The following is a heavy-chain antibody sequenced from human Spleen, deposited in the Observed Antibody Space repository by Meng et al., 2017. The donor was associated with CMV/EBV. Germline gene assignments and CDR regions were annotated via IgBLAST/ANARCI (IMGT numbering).Heavy chain of an antibody. D-gene: IGHD3-9*01. CDR1: GFTSSNAW. Sequence: GGSLRLSCAASGFTSSNAWMTWVRQDPGKGLEWVGRIKSQTNGGTTDSAALLKGRFTISRDDSKNTLYLQMNSLKTEDSAVYYCTTTLTTYDILTGYLPTDYWSQGILVTVSS. V-gene: IGHV3-15*01. CDR3: TTTLTTYDILTGYLPTDY. J-gene: IGHJ4*02. CDR2: IKSQTNGGTT.